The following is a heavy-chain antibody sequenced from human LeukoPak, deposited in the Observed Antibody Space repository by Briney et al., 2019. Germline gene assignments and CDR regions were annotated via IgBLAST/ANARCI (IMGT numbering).Heavy chain of an antibody. V-gene: IGHV1-18*01. J-gene: IGHJ4*02. D-gene: IGHD3-10*01. CDR1: GYTFTSYG. CDR3: ARDRAPYGSGSYDY. Sequence: GASVKVSCKASGYTFTSYGISWVRQAPGQGLEWMGWISAYNGNTNYAQKLQGRVTMTTDTSTSTAYMELRSLRSDDTAVYYCARDRAPYGSGSYDYWGQGTLVTVSS. CDR2: ISAYNGNT.